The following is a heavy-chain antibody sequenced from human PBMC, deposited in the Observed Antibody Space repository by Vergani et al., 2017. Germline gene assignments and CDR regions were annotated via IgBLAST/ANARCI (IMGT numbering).Heavy chain of an antibody. D-gene: IGHD1-26*01. CDR3: ARGPAQVGATPVTIFYFDY. CDR1: GYTFTGYY. J-gene: IGHJ4*02. Sequence: QVQLVQSGAEVKKPGASVKVSCKASGYTFTGYYMHWVRQAPGQGPGWMRIINPSGGRTSYAQKFQGRVTMTRDTSTSTVYMELSSLRSEDTDVYYCARGPAQVGATPVTIFYFDYWGQGTLVSVSS. CDR2: INPSGGRT. V-gene: IGHV1-46*03.